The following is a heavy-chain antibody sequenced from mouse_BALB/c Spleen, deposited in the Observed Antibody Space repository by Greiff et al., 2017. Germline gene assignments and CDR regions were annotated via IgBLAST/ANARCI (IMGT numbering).Heavy chain of an antibody. CDR3: TRGEKVRTYFDY. D-gene: IGHD2-14*01. CDR2: IYPGNSDT. Sequence: EVQLQESGTVLARPGASVKMSCKASGYTFTSYWMHWVKQRPGQGLEWIGAIYPGNSDTSYNQKFKGKAKLTAVTSTSTAYMELSSLTNEDSAVYYCTRGEKVRTYFDYWGQGTTLTVSS. CDR1: GYTFTSYW. J-gene: IGHJ2*01. V-gene: IGHV1-5*01.